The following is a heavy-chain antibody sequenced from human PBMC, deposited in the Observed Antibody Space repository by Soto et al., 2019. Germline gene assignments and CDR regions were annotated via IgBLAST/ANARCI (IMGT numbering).Heavy chain of an antibody. D-gene: IGHD3-10*01. CDR1: GGSFSGYY. J-gene: IGHJ6*02. Sequence: PSETLSLTCAVYGGSFSGYYWSWIRQPPGKGLEWIGEINHSGSTNYNPSLKSRVTISVDTSKNQFSLKLSSVTAADTAVYYCARGGYYGSGSYQGRYYYYGMDVWGQGTTVT. CDR2: INHSGST. CDR3: ARGGYYGSGSYQGRYYYYGMDV. V-gene: IGHV4-34*01.